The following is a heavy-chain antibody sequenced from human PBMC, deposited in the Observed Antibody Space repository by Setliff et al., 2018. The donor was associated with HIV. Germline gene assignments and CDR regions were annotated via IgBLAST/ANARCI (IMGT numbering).Heavy chain of an antibody. Sequence: ASVKVSCKAAGYSFHSYGLSWARLAPGQGLEWMGWISPNFGHTKYAQKVQGRVTMTMDTSTTTAYMELKSLRSDDTAVYYCARRGLPRTLDYWGQGTLVTVSS. CDR3: ARRGLPRTLDY. V-gene: IGHV1-18*01. J-gene: IGHJ4*02. CDR2: ISPNFGHT. CDR1: GYSFHSYG.